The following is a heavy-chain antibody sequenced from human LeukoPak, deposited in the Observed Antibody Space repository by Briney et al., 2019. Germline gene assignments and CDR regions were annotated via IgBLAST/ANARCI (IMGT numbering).Heavy chain of an antibody. CDR2: LHHHGGT. J-gene: IGHJ6*02. Sequence: SGTLSLTCAVSGGSISGGYWWSWVRQSPGKGLEWIGELHHHGGTNYNPSLKSRVTISADTSNNRFSLSLTSVTAADTAVYYCARQDSYDVDVWGQGTTVAVSS. V-gene: IGHV4-4*02. CDR3: ARQDSYDVDV. CDR1: GGSISGGYW.